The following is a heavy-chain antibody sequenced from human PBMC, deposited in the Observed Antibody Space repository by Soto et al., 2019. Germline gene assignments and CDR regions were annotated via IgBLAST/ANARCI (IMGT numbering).Heavy chain of an antibody. V-gene: IGHV4-59*01. CDR3: ARAYTTIVPLDQ. CDR1: GGSISGYF. J-gene: IGHJ1*01. D-gene: IGHD3-10*01. Sequence: SETLSLTCTVSGGSISGYFWNWIRQPPGKGLEWIGYMSYTGNTNYNPSLTSRVSISVDTSKNQFSLNLNSVTAADTAVYYCARAYTTIVPLDQWGQGSLVTVSS. CDR2: MSYTGNT.